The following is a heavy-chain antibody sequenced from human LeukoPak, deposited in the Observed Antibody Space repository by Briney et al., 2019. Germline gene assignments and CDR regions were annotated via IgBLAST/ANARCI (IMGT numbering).Heavy chain of an antibody. CDR1: GYTFTSYY. V-gene: IGHV1-46*01. J-gene: IGHJ3*02. D-gene: IGHD3-22*01. Sequence: ASVKVSCKASGYTFTSYYMHWARQAPGQGLEWMGIINPSGGSTSYAQKFQGRVTMTRDTSTSTVYMELSSLRSEDTAVYYCARGTRITMIVYAFDIWGQGTMVTVSS. CDR3: ARGTRITMIVYAFDI. CDR2: INPSGGST.